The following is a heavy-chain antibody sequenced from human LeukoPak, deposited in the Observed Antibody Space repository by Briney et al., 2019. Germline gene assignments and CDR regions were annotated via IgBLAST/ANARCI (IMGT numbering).Heavy chain of an antibody. CDR1: GYTLTELS. J-gene: IGHJ6*03. CDR3: ARVVSRYYDFWSPMDV. V-gene: IGHV1-24*01. CDR2: FDPEDGET. Sequence: ASVKVSCKVSGYTLTELSMHWVRQAPGKGLEWMGGFDPEDGETIYAQKFQGRVTMTEDTSSDTAYMELSSLRSEDTAVYYCARVVSRYYDFWSPMDVWGKGTTVTVSS. D-gene: IGHD3-3*01.